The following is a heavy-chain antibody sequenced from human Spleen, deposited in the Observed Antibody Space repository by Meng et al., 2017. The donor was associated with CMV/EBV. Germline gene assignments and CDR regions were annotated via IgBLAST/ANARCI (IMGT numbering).Heavy chain of an antibody. CDR3: ARDYYDSGGYYYTKGYYHGLDV. Sequence: SETLSLTCAISGDSVSSNSAAWNWIRQSPSRGLEWLGRTYYRSKWYNDYAISVKSRITINPDTSKNQFSLQLNSVTPEDTAVYYCARDYYDSGGYYYTKGYYHGLDVWGQGTTVTVSS. CDR2: TYYRSKWYN. D-gene: IGHD3-22*01. CDR1: GDSVSSNSAA. V-gene: IGHV6-1*01. J-gene: IGHJ6*02.